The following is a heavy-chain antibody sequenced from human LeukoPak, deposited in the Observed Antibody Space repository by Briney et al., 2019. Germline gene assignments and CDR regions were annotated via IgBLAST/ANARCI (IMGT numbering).Heavy chain of an antibody. CDR2: INTKTGNP. Sequence: ASVKVSCKASGGTFSSYAISWVRQAPGQGLEWMGGINTKTGNPTYAQDFTGRFVFSLDASVSTAYLQINSLKAEDTAVYYCARRAASYYDGSAYYSAHWGQGTLVTVSS. J-gene: IGHJ4*02. V-gene: IGHV7-4-1*02. CDR3: ARRAASYYDGSAYYSAH. CDR1: GGTFSSYA. D-gene: IGHD3-22*01.